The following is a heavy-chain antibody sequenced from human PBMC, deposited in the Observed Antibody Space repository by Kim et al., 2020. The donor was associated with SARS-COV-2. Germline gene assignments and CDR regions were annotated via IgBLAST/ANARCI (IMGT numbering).Heavy chain of an antibody. Sequence: GYPNYEDSVRGRCTVSRNSSENTVYLQMTGLRGEDTAVYYCARGPLSARGYWGQGTLVTVSS. V-gene: IGHV3-53*01. J-gene: IGHJ4*02. CDR2: GYP. CDR3: ARGPLSARGY. D-gene: IGHD3-10*01.